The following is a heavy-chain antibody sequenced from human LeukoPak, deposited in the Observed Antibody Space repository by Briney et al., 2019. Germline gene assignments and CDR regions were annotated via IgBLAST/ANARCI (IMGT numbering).Heavy chain of an antibody. CDR3: ARDSGNYYDSSGYYSTYYYYGMDV. D-gene: IGHD3-22*01. CDR1: GFTFSNAW. CDR2: IYSGGST. V-gene: IGHV3-53*04. J-gene: IGHJ6*02. Sequence: GGSLRLSCAASGFTFSNAWMSWVRQAPGKGLEWVSVIYSGGSTYYADSVKGRFTISRHNSKNTLYLQMNSLRAEDTAVYYCARDSGNYYDSSGYYSTYYYYGMDVWGQGTTVTVSS.